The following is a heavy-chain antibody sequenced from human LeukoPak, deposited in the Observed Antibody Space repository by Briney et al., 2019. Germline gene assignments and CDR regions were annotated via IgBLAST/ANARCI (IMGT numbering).Heavy chain of an antibody. CDR3: TRTPYDSSFGP. Sequence: GGSLRLSCAASGFTFSGSAMHWVRQASGKGLEWVGRIRSKANSYATAYAASVKGRFTISRDDSKNTAYLQMNSLKTEDTAVYYCTRTPYDSSFGPWGQGTLVTVSS. CDR2: IRSKANSYAT. J-gene: IGHJ5*02. D-gene: IGHD3-22*01. V-gene: IGHV3-73*01. CDR1: GFTFSGSA.